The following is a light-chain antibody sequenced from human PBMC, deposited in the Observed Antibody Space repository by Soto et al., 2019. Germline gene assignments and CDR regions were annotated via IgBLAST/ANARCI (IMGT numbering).Light chain of an antibody. J-gene: IGLJ2*01. CDR1: TGAVTSGHY. CDR2: DTS. Sequence: QAVVTQEPSLTVSPGGTVTLTCGSSTGAVTSGHYPYWFQQKPGQAPRTLIYDTSNKHSWTPARFSGSLLGGKAALTLSGAQPEDEAEYYCLLSYRGAYMVFGGGTKLTVL. CDR3: LLSYRGAYMV. V-gene: IGLV7-46*01.